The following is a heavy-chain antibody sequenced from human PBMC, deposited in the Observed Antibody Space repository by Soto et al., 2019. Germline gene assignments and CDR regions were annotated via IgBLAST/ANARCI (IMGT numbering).Heavy chain of an antibody. Sequence: GGSLRLSCAASGFTFSSYGMHWVRQAPGKGLEWVAVIWYDGSNKYYADSVKGRFTISRDNSKNTLYLQMNSLRAEDTAVYYCARGLLRYLPLMDVWGQGTTVTVSS. CDR3: ARGLLRYLPLMDV. CDR2: IWYDGSNK. CDR1: GFTFSSYG. V-gene: IGHV3-33*01. D-gene: IGHD3-9*01. J-gene: IGHJ6*02.